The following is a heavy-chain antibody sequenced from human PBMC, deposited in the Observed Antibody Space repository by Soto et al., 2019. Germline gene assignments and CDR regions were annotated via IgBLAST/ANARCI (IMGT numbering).Heavy chain of an antibody. V-gene: IGHV3-30*18. CDR3: AKGDAWFDP. J-gene: IGHJ5*02. CDR2: ISYDGSNK. CDR1: GFTFSSYG. Sequence: GGSLRLSCAASGFTFSSYGMHWVRQAPGKGLEWVAVISYDGSNKYYADSVKGRFTISRDNSKNTLYLQMNSLRAEDTAVYYCAKGDAWFDPWGQGTLVTVSS.